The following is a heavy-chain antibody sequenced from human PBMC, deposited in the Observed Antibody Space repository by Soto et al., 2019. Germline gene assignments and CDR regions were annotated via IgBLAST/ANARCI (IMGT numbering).Heavy chain of an antibody. J-gene: IGHJ4*02. CDR3: ARSQRGGFKYYFDY. D-gene: IGHD1-26*01. CDR2: INHSERT. V-gene: IGHV4-34*01. CDR1: GGSFSSYY. Sequence: SETLSLTCAVYGGSFSSYYWTWIRQPPGKGLEWIGEINHSERTNNNPSLKSRVTISIDTSKNQFSLRMNSVTAADTAVYYCARSQRGGFKYYFDYWGQGTLVTVSS.